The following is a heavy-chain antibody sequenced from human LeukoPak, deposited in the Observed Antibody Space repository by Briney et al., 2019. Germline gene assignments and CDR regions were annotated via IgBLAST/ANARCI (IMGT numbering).Heavy chain of an antibody. CDR3: ARDLGYSGYEWANGYDY. Sequence: SETLSLTCTVSGGSISSYYWSWIRQPAGKGLEWIGRIYASGSTKYNPSLKSRVTMSVDTSKNQFSLKLNSVTAADTAAYYCARDLGYSGYEWANGYDYWGQGTLVTVSS. D-gene: IGHD5-12*01. V-gene: IGHV4-4*07. CDR1: GGSISSYY. CDR2: IYASGST. J-gene: IGHJ4*02.